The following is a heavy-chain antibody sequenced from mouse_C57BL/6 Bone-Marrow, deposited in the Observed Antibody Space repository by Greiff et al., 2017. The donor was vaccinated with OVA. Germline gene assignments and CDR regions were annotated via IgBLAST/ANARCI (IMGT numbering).Heavy chain of an antibody. CDR3: ARDRDCKGCAY. J-gene: IGHJ3*01. CDR2: ISAGGSYT. CDR1: GFTFSSYA. D-gene: IGHD1-3*01. V-gene: IGHV5-4*01. Sequence: EVMLVESGGGLVKPGGSLKLSCAASGFTFSSYAMSWVRQTPEKRLEWVATISAGGSYTYYPDNVKGRFTISRDNAKNNLYLQMSHLKSEDTAMYYCARDRDCKGCAYWGQGTLVTVSA.